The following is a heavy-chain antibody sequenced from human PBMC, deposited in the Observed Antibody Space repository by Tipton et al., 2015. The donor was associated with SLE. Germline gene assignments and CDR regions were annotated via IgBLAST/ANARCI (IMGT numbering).Heavy chain of an antibody. CDR2: IYYSGTT. CDR3: ARRNWLTGTTNYYYGMDV. V-gene: IGHV4-39*01. CDR1: GGSISSSAYY. Sequence: TLSLTCTVSGGSISSSAYYWDWIRQPPGKGLEWIGTIYYSGTTYYNPSLKSRVTISVDTSKNQFSLKLSSVTAPDTAVYYCARRNWLTGTTNYYYGMDVWGQGTTVTVSS. J-gene: IGHJ6*02. D-gene: IGHD1-7*01.